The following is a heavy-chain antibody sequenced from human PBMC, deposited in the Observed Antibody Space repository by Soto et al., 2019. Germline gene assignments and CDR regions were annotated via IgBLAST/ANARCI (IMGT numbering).Heavy chain of an antibody. D-gene: IGHD6-19*01. CDR1: DYTFAAYW. J-gene: IGHJ4*02. Sequence: GASLKISCKGFDYTFAAYWIGWVRQKPGKGLEWMGIIYPGDSDTRYSPSFQGHVTISADKSITTAYLQWSSLEASETAIYDCARAPSHGWYKHFDFWGQGTLVTVSA. CDR2: IYPGDSDT. V-gene: IGHV5-51*01. CDR3: ARAPSHGWYKHFDF.